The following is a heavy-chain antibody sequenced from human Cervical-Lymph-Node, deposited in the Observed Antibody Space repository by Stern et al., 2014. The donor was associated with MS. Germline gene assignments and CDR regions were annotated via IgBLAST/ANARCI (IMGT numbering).Heavy chain of an antibody. CDR1: GGSISSGSYY. D-gene: IGHD2-15*01. CDR3: ARQKDSYCSQPCNGFDI. V-gene: IGHV4-39*01. Sequence: QLQLQESGPGLVKPSETLSLTCTVSGGSISSGSYYWGWIRQSPGKGLEWIGSIFYSGFTYYNPSLKSRVTISVDTSKNQFSLKLSSVTAADTAVYYCARQKDSYCSQPCNGFDIWGQGTMVTVSS. CDR2: IFYSGFT. J-gene: IGHJ3*02.